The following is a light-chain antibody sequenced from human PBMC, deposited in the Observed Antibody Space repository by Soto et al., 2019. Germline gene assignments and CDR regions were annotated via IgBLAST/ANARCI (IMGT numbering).Light chain of an antibody. CDR3: QQYDNLLCT. J-gene: IGKJ5*01. CDR1: QAVPNN. V-gene: IGKV1-33*01. Sequence: DIHLTQSPSFLSASVGDRVTITCRPSQAVPNNMAWYQQKPGKPPKLLIYEESTLYSGVPSRFSGSGSGTDFTFTISSLQPEDIATYYCQQYDNLLCTFGQGTRLEIK. CDR2: EES.